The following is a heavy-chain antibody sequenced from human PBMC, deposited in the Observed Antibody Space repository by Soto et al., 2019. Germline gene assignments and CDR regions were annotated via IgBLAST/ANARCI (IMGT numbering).Heavy chain of an antibody. CDR3: ARALSYYDGSGYYYFDY. Sequence: EVQVVESGGGLVQPGGSLRLSCAASGFTFSSYWMNWVRQAPGKGLEWVANIKQDGSEKYYVDSVKGRFTISRDNAKNSLYLQMNSLRAEDTAVYYCARALSYYDGSGYYYFDYWGQGTLVTVSS. J-gene: IGHJ4*02. D-gene: IGHD3-22*01. CDR1: GFTFSSYW. V-gene: IGHV3-7*03. CDR2: IKQDGSEK.